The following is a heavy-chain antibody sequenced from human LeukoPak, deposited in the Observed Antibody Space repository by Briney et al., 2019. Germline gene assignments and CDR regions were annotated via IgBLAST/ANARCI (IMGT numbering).Heavy chain of an antibody. CDR3: AKVVRYYYDSSGSALDY. J-gene: IGHJ4*02. CDR1: GFTFRTNG. D-gene: IGHD3-22*01. Sequence: PGGSLRLSCAVSGFTFRTNGMHWVRQAPSKGLEWVAFIRYDGSNTQYADSVKGRFTISRDNSKNTLYLQMNSLRAEDTAMYYCAKVVRYYYDSSGSALDYWGQGTLVTVSS. V-gene: IGHV3-30*02. CDR2: IRYDGSNT.